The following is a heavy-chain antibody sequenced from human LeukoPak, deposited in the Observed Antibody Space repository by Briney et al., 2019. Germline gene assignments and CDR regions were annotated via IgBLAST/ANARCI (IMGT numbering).Heavy chain of an antibody. Sequence: GGSLRLSFAASGFTFSNFLMTWVRQAPGKGPEWVSAISGSGGDTYYADSVKGRFTISRDNSKNTLYLQMNSLRAEDTAVYYCAKKGATTGDFDYWGQGTLVTVSS. J-gene: IGHJ4*02. V-gene: IGHV3-23*01. CDR2: ISGSGGDT. CDR3: AKKGATTGDFDY. CDR1: GFTFSNFL. D-gene: IGHD1-26*01.